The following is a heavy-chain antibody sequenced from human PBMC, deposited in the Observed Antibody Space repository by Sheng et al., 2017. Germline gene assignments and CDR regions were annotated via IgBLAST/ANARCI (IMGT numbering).Heavy chain of an antibody. CDR1: GFTFSSYE. CDR3: ARDLREYAAAGLDS. V-gene: IGHV3-48*03. J-gene: IGHJ4*02. Sequence: EVQLVESGGGLVQSGGSLRLSCAASGFTFSSYEIHWVRQAPGKGLEWVSYISSSGGTIYYADSVKGRFTISRDNVKNSLYLQMNTLRAEDTAIYYCARDLREYAAAGLDSWGQGTLVTVSS. D-gene: IGHD6-13*01. CDR2: ISSSGGTI.